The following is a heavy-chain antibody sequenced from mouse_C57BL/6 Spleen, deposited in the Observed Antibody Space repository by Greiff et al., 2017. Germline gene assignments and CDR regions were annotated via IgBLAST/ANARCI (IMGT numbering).Heavy chain of an antibody. Sequence: QVQLQQSGPELVKPGASVKLSCKASGYTFTGYWMHWVKQRPGQGLEWIGMIHPSSGSTTYNEKFKCKATLAVDKSSITAYMQLSSLTSEDSAVYDCAISPTRALDYWGQGTSVTVSS. D-gene: IGHD1-1*01. CDR1: GYTFTGYW. CDR2: IHPSSGST. CDR3: AISPTRALDY. J-gene: IGHJ4*01. V-gene: IGHV1-64*01.